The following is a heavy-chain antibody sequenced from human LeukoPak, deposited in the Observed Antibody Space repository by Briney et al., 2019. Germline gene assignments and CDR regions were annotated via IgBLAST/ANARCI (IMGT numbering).Heavy chain of an antibody. CDR3: ARGKGRVEMATIDY. Sequence: GGSLRLSCAASGFTFSNYWMHWVRQAPGKGLVWVSRVNSDGSSTSYADSVKGRFTISRDNAKNTLYLQMKSLRAEDTAVYYCARGKGRVEMATIDYWGQGTLVTVSS. V-gene: IGHV3-74*01. D-gene: IGHD5-24*01. J-gene: IGHJ4*02. CDR2: VNSDGSST. CDR1: GFTFSNYW.